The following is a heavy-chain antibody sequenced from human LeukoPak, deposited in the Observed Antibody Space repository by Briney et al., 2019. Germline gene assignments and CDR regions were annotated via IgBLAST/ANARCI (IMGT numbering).Heavy chain of an antibody. CDR2: IKQDGSEK. Sequence: LSGGSLRLSCAASGFTFSKYWMSWVRQAPGKGLEWVANIKQDGSEKYYVDSVKGRFTISRDSAKNTLYLQMNSLRAEDTAVYYCARSLGSSGYQDYWGQGTLVTVSS. CDR3: ARSLGSSGYQDY. J-gene: IGHJ4*02. V-gene: IGHV3-7*01. CDR1: GFTFSKYW. D-gene: IGHD3-22*01.